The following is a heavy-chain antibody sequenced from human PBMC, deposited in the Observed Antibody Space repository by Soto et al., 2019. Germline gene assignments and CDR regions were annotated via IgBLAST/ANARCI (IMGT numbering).Heavy chain of an antibody. D-gene: IGHD4-4*01. CDR3: ARDPTVTTASYYYYMDV. V-gene: IGHV4-4*02. CDR1: SGSISSSNW. CDR2: IYHSGST. J-gene: IGHJ6*03. Sequence: SETLSLTCAVSSGSISSSNWWSWVRQPPGKGLEWIGEIYHSGSTNYNPSLKSRVTISVDKSKNQFSLKLSSVTAADTAVYYCARDPTVTTASYYYYMDVWGKGTTVTVSS.